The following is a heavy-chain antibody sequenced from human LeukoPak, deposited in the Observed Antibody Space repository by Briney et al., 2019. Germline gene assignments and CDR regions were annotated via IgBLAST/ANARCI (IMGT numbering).Heavy chain of an antibody. D-gene: IGHD2-2*01. V-gene: IGHV4-61*02. CDR2: IYTSGST. CDR3: ARDRTRYCSSTSCYLDAFDI. CDR1: GGSISSGSYY. Sequence: NPSQTLSLTCTVSGGSISSGSYYWSWIRQPAGRGLERIGRIYTSGSTNYNPSLKSRVTISVDTSKNQFSLKLSSVTAADTAVYYCARDRTRYCSSTSCYLDAFDIWGQGTMVTVSS. J-gene: IGHJ3*02.